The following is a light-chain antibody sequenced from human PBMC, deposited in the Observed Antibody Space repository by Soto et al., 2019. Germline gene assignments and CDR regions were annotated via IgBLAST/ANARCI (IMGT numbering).Light chain of an antibody. CDR2: EDT. V-gene: IGLV2-23*01. CDR3: CSYAGLSTWV. J-gene: IGLJ3*02. Sequence: QYALTQPASVSGSPGQSITISCIGSSSDVGKYVLVSWYQQYPGKAPKIMIFEDTKRPSGVSNRFSGSKSGNTASLTISGLQAEDEADYYCCSYAGLSTWVFGGGTKLTVL. CDR1: SSDVGKYVL.